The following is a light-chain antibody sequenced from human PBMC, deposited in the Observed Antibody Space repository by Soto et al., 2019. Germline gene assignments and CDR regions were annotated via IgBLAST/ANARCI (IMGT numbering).Light chain of an antibody. Sequence: PGERVTLSCRASQRVSSSYLTWYQQKPGQAPRLLIYGASTRATGIPARFSGSGSGTDFTLTISSLQPEDFAVYYCQQDYNLPRGTFGQGTRLEIK. V-gene: IGKV3D-7*01. CDR3: QQDYNLPRGT. J-gene: IGKJ5*01. CDR2: GAS. CDR1: QRVSSSY.